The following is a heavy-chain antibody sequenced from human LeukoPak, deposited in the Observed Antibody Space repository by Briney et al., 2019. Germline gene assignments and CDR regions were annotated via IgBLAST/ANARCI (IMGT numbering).Heavy chain of an antibody. V-gene: IGHV3-33*01. CDR2: IWYDGSNK. Sequence: PGGSLRLSCAASGFTFSSYGMHWVRQAPGKGLEWVAVIWYDGSNKYYADSVKGRFTISRDNSKNTLYLQMNSLRAEDTAVYYCARTYSSSWSVDYWGQGTLVTVSS. CDR1: GFTFSSYG. J-gene: IGHJ4*02. D-gene: IGHD6-13*01. CDR3: ARTYSSSWSVDY.